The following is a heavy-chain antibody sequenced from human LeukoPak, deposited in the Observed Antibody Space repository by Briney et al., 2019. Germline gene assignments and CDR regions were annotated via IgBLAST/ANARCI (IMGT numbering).Heavy chain of an antibody. D-gene: IGHD2-15*01. CDR1: GGSISGSSYY. Sequence: KPSETLSLTCTVSGGSISGSSYYWGWIRQPPGKGLEWIGSIYYSGNTYYNPSLKSRVTISVDTSKNQFSLKLSSVTAADTAVYYCARLLGYCSGGSCNYYYYYGMDVWGQGTTVTVSS. V-gene: IGHV4-39*01. J-gene: IGHJ6*02. CDR3: ARLLGYCSGGSCNYYYYYGMDV. CDR2: IYYSGNT.